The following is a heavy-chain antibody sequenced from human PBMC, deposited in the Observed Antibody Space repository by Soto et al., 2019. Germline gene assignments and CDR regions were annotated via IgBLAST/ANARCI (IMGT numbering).Heavy chain of an antibody. D-gene: IGHD2-15*01. CDR3: AKAFCSGGSCYSFSPYYYYYYYMDV. CDR2: ISGSGGST. J-gene: IGHJ6*03. Sequence: GGSLRLSCAASGFTFSSYAMSWVRQAPGKGLEWVSAISGSGGSTYYADSVKGRFTISRDNSKSTLYLQMNSLRAEDTAVYYCAKAFCSGGSCYSFSPYYYYYYYMDVWGKGTTVTVSS. V-gene: IGHV3-23*01. CDR1: GFTFSSYA.